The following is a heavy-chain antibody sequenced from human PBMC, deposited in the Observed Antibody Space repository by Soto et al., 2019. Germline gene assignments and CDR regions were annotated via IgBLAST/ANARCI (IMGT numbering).Heavy chain of an antibody. D-gene: IGHD4-17*01. CDR1: GYTFTSYG. V-gene: IGHV1-18*01. Sequence: EASVKVSCKASGYTFTSYGLSWVRQAPGQRVEWMGWISAYNGNTNYAQKLQGRVTMTTDTSTSPAYMELRRLRSDDPPVYYCASYDYGDLTGFDYWGQGTLVTVSS. CDR3: ASYDYGDLTGFDY. J-gene: IGHJ4*02. CDR2: ISAYNGNT.